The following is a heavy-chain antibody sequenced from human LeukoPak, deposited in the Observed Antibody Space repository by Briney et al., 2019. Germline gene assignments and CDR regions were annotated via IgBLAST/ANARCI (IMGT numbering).Heavy chain of an antibody. Sequence: TLSLTCXVYGGSFRGYYWSWIRQPPGKGLEWIGEINHSGSTNYNPSLKSRVTISVDTSKNQFSLKLSSVTAADTAVYYYARRRYNWNYAGMDVWGQGTTVTVSS. V-gene: IGHV4-34*01. CDR2: INHSGST. J-gene: IGHJ6*02. CDR1: GGSFRGYY. CDR3: ARRRYNWNYAGMDV. D-gene: IGHD1-20*01.